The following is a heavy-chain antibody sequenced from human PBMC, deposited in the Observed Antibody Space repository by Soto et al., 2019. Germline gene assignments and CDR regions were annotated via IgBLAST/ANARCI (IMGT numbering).Heavy chain of an antibody. CDR2: VYHSGAT. CDR1: GGSISTSDYT. D-gene: IGHD3-3*01. V-gene: IGHV4-30-2*01. J-gene: IGHJ6*02. Sequence: QLQLQESGSGLIKPSQTLSLTCAVSGGSISTSDYTWSWIRQPPGRGLEWIGSVYHSGATHYMPSLKNRLAMSIDKSKNQFSLDLTSVTAADTAVYYCVRERTIFGVAPGGGVDVWGQGTTVTVSS. CDR3: VRERTIFGVAPGGGVDV.